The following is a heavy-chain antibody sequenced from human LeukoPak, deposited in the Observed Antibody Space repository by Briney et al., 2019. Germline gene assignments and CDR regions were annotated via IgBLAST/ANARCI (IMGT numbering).Heavy chain of an antibody. CDR3: ARVVGYCSSTSCYWDY. D-gene: IGHD2-2*01. J-gene: IGHJ4*02. CDR1: GFTFDDYG. V-gene: IGHV3-20*01. Sequence: GGSLRLSCAASGFTFDDYGMSWVRQAPGKGLEWVSGINWNGGSTGYADSVKGRFTISRDKAKNSLYLQMNSLRAEDTALYDCARVVGYCSSTSCYWDYWGQGILVTVSS. CDR2: INWNGGST.